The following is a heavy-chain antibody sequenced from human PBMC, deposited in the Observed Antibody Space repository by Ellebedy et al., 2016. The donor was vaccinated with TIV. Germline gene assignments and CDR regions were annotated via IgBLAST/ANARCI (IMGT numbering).Heavy chain of an antibody. CDR3: PRDLGELPYYYYYGMDV. CDR1: GFTFSSYS. D-gene: IGHD1-26*01. J-gene: IGHJ6*02. CDR2: ISSSSSYI. V-gene: IGHV3-21*01. Sequence: GESLKISCAASGFTFSSYSMNWVRQAPGKGLEWVSSISSSSSYIYYADSVKGRFTISRDNAKNSLYLQMNSLRAENTAVYYCPRDLGELPYYYYYGMDVWGQGTTVTVSS.